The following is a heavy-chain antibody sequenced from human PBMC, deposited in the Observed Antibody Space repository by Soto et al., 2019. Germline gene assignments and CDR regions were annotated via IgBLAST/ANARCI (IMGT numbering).Heavy chain of an antibody. CDR2: IFPGDAET. CDR1: GYNFATHW. D-gene: IGHD5-12*01. Sequence: GESLKISCQGSGYNFATHWIGWARHKAGKGLEWMGIIFPGDAETRYSPSFQGHITISADKSISTAYLRWSSLKASDTGMYYCATPGGFGMDVWGQGTTVTVSS. V-gene: IGHV5-51*01. J-gene: IGHJ6*02. CDR3: ATPGGFGMDV.